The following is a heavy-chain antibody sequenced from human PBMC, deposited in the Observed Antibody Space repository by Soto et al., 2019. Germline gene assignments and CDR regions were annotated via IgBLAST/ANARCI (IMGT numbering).Heavy chain of an antibody. CDR2: INHSGST. J-gene: IGHJ6*02. D-gene: IGHD2-15*01. CDR1: GGSFSGYY. V-gene: IGHV4-34*01. CDR3: ALSGYCSGGSCPPYYYGMDV. Sequence: SETLSLTCAVYGGSFSGYYWSWIRQPPGKGLEWIGEINHSGSTNYNPSLKSRVTISVDTSKNQFSLKLSSVTAADTAVYYCALSGYCSGGSCPPYYYGMDVWGQGTTLTVSS.